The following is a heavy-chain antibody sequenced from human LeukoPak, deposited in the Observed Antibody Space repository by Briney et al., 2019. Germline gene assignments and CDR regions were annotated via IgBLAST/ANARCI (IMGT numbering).Heavy chain of an antibody. CDR3: ARDLGRDSSWYVYDY. Sequence: GGSLRLSCAASGFTFSSTSMSWVRQAPGKGLEWVALISYDGSNKYYADSVKGRFTISRDNSKNTLYLQMNSLRTEDTAVYYCARDLGRDSSWYVYDYWGQGTLVTVSS. CDR1: GFTFSSTS. J-gene: IGHJ4*02. D-gene: IGHD6-13*01. CDR2: ISYDGSNK. V-gene: IGHV3-30-3*01.